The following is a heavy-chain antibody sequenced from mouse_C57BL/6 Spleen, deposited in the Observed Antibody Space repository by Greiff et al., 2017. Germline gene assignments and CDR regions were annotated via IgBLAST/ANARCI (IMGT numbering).Heavy chain of an antibody. Sequence: QVQLQQPGAELVKPGASVKLSCKASGYTFTSYWMQWVKQRPGQGLEWIGEIDPSDSYTNYNQKFTGKATLTVDTSSSTAYMQLSSLTSEDSAVYYCARRVVYFDYWGQGTTLTVSS. J-gene: IGHJ2*01. D-gene: IGHD1-1*02. CDR3: ARRVVYFDY. CDR2: IDPSDSYT. V-gene: IGHV1-50*01. CDR1: GYTFTSYW.